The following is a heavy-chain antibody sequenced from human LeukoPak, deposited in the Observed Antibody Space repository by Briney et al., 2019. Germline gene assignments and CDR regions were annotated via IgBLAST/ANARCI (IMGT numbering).Heavy chain of an antibody. Sequence: PGGSLRLSCAASGFTFSSYAMSWVRQAPGKGLEWVSGTSGSGGSTYYAGSVKGRFTISRDNSKNTLYLQMNSLRAEDTAVYYCAKPLGIYSGSYHLIFDYRGQGTLVTVSS. CDR3: AKPLGIYSGSYHLIFDY. D-gene: IGHD1-26*01. CDR1: GFTFSSYA. J-gene: IGHJ4*02. CDR2: TSGSGGST. V-gene: IGHV3-23*01.